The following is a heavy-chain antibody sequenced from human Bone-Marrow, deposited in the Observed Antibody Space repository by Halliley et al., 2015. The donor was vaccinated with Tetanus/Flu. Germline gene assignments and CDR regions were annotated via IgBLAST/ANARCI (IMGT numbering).Heavy chain of an antibody. J-gene: IGHJ4*02. CDR1: GGSISRRGYY. CDR3: ASATNGFDY. Sequence: TLSLTCTVSGGSISRRGYYWSWIRQPPGKGLEWIGYTYYRGNSYYNLSLESRTSISIDTSKNQFSLALSSVTAADTAIYYCASATNGFDYWGPGTLVTVSS. CDR2: TYYRGNS. D-gene: IGHD2-8*01. V-gene: IGHV4-30-4*08.